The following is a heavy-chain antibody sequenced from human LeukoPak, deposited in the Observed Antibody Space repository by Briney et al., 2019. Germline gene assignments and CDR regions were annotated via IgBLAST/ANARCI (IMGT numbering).Heavy chain of an antibody. CDR2: IYYSGST. CDR1: GGSISSYY. CDR3: ASNDYGGNSGSNY. Sequence: SETLSLTCTVSGGSISSYYWSWIRQPPGKGLEWIGYIYYSGSTNYNPSLKSRVTMSVDTSKNQFSLKLSSVTAADTAVYYCASNDYGGNSGSNYWGQGTLVTVSS. D-gene: IGHD4-23*01. J-gene: IGHJ4*02. V-gene: IGHV4-59*12.